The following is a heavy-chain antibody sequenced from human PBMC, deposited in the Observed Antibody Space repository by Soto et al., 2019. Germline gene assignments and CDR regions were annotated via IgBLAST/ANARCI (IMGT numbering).Heavy chain of an antibody. V-gene: IGHV3-30*18. D-gene: IGHD4-4*01. J-gene: IGHJ6*03. Sequence: PGGSLRLSCAASGFTFSSYGMHWVRQAPGKGLEWVAVISYDGSNKYYADSVKGRFTISRDNSKNTLYLQMNSLRAEDTAVYYCAKDSGYSNYYYYYYYYMDVWGKGTTVTVSS. CDR2: ISYDGSNK. CDR3: AKDSGYSNYYYYYYYYMDV. CDR1: GFTFSSYG.